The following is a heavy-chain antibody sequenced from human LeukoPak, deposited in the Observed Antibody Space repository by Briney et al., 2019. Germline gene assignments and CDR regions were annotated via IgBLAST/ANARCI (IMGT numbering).Heavy chain of an antibody. D-gene: IGHD5-18*01. CDR2: IYHSGST. J-gene: IGHJ4*02. CDR3: ARRGYSYGYLDY. V-gene: IGHV4-30-2*01. CDR1: GGSISSGGYY. Sequence: PSQTLSLTCTVSGGSISSGGYYWSWIRQPPGKGLEWIGYIYHSGSTYYNPSLKSRVTISVDRSKNQFSLKLSSVTAADTAVYYCARRGYSYGYLDYWGQGTLVIVSS.